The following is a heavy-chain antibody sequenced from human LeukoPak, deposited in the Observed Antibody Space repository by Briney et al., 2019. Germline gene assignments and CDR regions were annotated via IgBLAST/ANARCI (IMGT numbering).Heavy chain of an antibody. V-gene: IGHV4-61*02. D-gene: IGHD2-15*01. J-gene: IGHJ5*01. CDR1: GDTIFSGSYN. CDR3: ARVWWHRGQWFDS. CDR2: VYTSGST. Sequence: SQTLSLTCTVSGDTIFSGSYNWTWIRQPPGKTLEWIGRVYTSGSTNYNPSVKSRATISLDTANNQFSLRLSSLPPPDTPIYYCARVWWHRGQWFDSWVQGTVVTVSS.